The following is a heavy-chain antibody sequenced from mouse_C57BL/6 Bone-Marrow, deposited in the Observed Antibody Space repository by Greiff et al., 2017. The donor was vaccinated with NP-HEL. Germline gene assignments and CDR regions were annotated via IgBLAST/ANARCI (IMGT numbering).Heavy chain of an antibody. J-gene: IGHJ3*01. V-gene: IGHV1-69*01. CDR2: IDPSDSYT. Sequence: QVQLQQPGAELVMPGASVKLSCKASGYTFTSYWMHWVKQRPGQGLEWIGEIDPSDSYTNYNQKFKGKSTLTVDKSSSTAYIQLSSLTSEDSAVYYCARVYDYDDWFAYWGQGTLVTVSA. D-gene: IGHD2-4*01. CDR3: ARVYDYDDWFAY. CDR1: GYTFTSYW.